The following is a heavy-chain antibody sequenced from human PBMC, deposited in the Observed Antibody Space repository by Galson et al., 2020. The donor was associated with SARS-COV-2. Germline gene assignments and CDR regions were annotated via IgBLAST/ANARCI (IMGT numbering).Heavy chain of an antibody. D-gene: IGHD3-10*01. CDR2: ISYDGSNK. V-gene: IGHV3-30*03. Sequence: GGSLRLSCAASGLTFSSYGMHWVRQAPGKGLEWVAVISYDGSNKYYADSVKGRFTISRDNSKNTLYLQMNSLRAEDTAVYYCAPTEVRGVIDNWGQGTLVTVSS. CDR1: GLTFSSYG. J-gene: IGHJ4*02. CDR3: APTEVRGVIDN.